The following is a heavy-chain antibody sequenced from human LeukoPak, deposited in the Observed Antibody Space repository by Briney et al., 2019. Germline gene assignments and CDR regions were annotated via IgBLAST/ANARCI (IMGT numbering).Heavy chain of an antibody. CDR1: GGSISSGDYY. CDR3: ASLAAVYYYYGMDV. V-gene: IGHV4-30-4*01. J-gene: IGHJ6*02. Sequence: SQTLSPTCTVSGGSISSGDYYWSWIRQPPGKGLEWIGYIYYSGSTYYNPSLKSRVTISVDTSKNQFSLKLSSVTAADTAVYYCASLAAVYYYYGMDVWGQGTTATVSS. CDR2: IYYSGST. D-gene: IGHD6-13*01.